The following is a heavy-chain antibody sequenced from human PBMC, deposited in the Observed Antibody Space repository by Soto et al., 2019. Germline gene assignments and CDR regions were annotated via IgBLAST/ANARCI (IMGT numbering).Heavy chain of an antibody. CDR3: ARGYESGYTFGHDL. V-gene: IGHV4-4*07. CDR1: GDSISSTY. CDR2: IYSSGSN. Sequence: PSETLSLTCTVSGDSISSTYWSWVRQPAGRGLEWIGRIYSSGSNNYNPSLESRVTMSVDTSKNQFSLTLRSVTAADTAVYFCARGYESGYTFGHDLWGQRTLVTVSS. J-gene: IGHJ5*02. D-gene: IGHD3-3*01.